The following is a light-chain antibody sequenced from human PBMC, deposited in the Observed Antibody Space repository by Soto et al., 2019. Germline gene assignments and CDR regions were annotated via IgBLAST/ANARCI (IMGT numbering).Light chain of an antibody. V-gene: IGKV1-5*03. CDR3: QQYNSYPIT. CDR2: NAS. Sequence: DIQMTQSPSTLSASVGDRVTITCRASQSISSWLAWYQQKPGKAPKLLIYNASSFESGVPSRFSGSGSGTEFNLTTSSLQPDDFATYYCQQYNSYPITFGQGTRLEIK. CDR1: QSISSW. J-gene: IGKJ5*01.